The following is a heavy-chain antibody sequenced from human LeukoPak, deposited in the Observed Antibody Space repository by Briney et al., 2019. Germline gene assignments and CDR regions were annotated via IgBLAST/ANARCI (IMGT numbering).Heavy chain of an antibody. CDR2: INHGGST. J-gene: IGHJ4*02. D-gene: IGHD7-27*01. Sequence: SETLSLTCSVSGYPISSVYYWGWIRRPPGKGLEWIGSINHGGSTDYNPSLKSRVIMSIDTSKNHFSLKLTSVTAADTAVYHCARVGPNWGFKENFDFWGQGTLVTVSS. V-gene: IGHV4-38-2*02. CDR1: GYPISSVYY. CDR3: ARVGPNWGFKENFDF.